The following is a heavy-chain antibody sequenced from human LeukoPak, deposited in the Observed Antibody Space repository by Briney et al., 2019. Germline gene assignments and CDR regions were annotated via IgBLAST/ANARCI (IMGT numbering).Heavy chain of an antibody. CDR3: AKDDGSGSYYNWIDY. D-gene: IGHD3-10*01. CDR1: GLTFDDYA. J-gene: IGHJ4*01. CDR2: ISWNSGSI. Sequence: PGRSRRLSCAASGLTFDDYAMHWVRQAPGKGLEWVSGISWNSGSIGYADSVKGRFTISRDDAKNSPQQQRIRPRADDRALDYCAKDDGSGSYYNWIDYWGHGTLVTVSS. V-gene: IGHV3-9*01.